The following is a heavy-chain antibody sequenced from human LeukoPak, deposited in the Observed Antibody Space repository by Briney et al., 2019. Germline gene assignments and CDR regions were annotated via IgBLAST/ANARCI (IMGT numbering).Heavy chain of an antibody. J-gene: IGHJ4*02. CDR1: GFTFSVCG. V-gene: IGHV3-30*03. D-gene: IGHD5-18*01. Sequence: PGGSLRLSCAASGFTFSVCGMHWVRQAPGRGLEWVAAIASDGSDIHYVDSVKGRFTISRDNSKSTLYLQMNSLRAEDTAVYYCARAIDSYGFYDSWGQGTLVAVSS. CDR3: ARAIDSYGFYDS. CDR2: IASDGSDI.